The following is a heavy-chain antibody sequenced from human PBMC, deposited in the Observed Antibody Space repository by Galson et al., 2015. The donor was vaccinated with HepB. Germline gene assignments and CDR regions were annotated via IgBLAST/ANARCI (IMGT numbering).Heavy chain of an antibody. V-gene: IGHV1-24*01. Sequence: AEVKKPGESLKISCKVSGYTLTELSMHWVRQAPGKGLGWMGGFDPEDGETIYAQKFQGRVTMTEDTSTDTAYMELSSLRSEDTAVYYCATRLTVLVVYAPFDYWGQGTLVTVSS. J-gene: IGHJ4*02. CDR1: GYTLTELS. D-gene: IGHD2-8*02. CDR2: FDPEDGET. CDR3: ATRLTVLVVYAPFDY.